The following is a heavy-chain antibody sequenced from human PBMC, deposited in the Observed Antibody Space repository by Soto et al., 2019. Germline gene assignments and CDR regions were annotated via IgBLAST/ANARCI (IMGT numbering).Heavy chain of an antibody. J-gene: IGHJ4*02. CDR2: IFSNDEK. CDR3: ARIWWELSPGGFDY. D-gene: IGHD1-26*01. CDR1: GFSLSSARMG. V-gene: IGHV2-26*01. Sequence: QVTLKESGPVLVKPTETLTLTCTVSGFSLSSARMGVSWIRQPPGKALERLADIFSNDEKSYSTSLKSRLTISKDTSKSQVVLTMTNIDPVDTATYYCARIWWELSPGGFDYWGQGTLVTVSS.